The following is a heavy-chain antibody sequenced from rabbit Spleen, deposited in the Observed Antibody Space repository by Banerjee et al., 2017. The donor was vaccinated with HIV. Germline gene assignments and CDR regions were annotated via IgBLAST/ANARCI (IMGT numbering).Heavy chain of an antibody. Sequence: QEQLVESGGGLVQPEGSLTLTCTASGIDFSSSYYMCWVRQAPGKGLEWIACIYTSRGNIYYASWAKGRFTISKASSTTVTLQMTSLTAADTATYFCARDHNSGYFYFNLWGPGTLVTVS. CDR1: GIDFSSSYY. CDR2: IYTSRGNI. J-gene: IGHJ4*01. CDR3: ARDHNSGYFYFNL. V-gene: IGHV1S45*01. D-gene: IGHD1-1*01.